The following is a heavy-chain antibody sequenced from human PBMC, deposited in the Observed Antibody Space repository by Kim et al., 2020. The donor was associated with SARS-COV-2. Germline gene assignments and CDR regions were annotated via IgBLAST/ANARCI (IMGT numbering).Heavy chain of an antibody. V-gene: IGHV3-23*01. CDR3: AKQTRTSALGILVRGWFDP. CDR2: ISGSGGST. J-gene: IGHJ5*02. CDR1: GFTFSSYA. Sequence: GGSLRLSCAASGFTFSSYAMSWVRQAPGKGLEWVSAISGSGGSTYYADSVKGRFTISRDNSKNTLYLQMNSLRAEDTAVYYCAKQTRTSALGILVRGWFDPWGQGTLVTVAS. D-gene: IGHD7-27*01.